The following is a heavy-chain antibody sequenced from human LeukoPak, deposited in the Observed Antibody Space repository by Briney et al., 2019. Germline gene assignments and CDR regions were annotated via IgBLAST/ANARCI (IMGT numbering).Heavy chain of an antibody. CDR2: INQDGSKK. V-gene: IGHV3-7*01. J-gene: IGHJ4*02. Sequence: GGSLRLSCAASGFTFSSNWMAWVRQTPGKELEWVANINQDGSKKYCVDSVKGRFTISRDNAKNSVYLQMDSLRVEDTAVYYCARARDSTGRADYWGQGTLVTVTS. CDR3: ARARDSTGRADY. D-gene: IGHD1-14*01. CDR1: GFTFSSNW.